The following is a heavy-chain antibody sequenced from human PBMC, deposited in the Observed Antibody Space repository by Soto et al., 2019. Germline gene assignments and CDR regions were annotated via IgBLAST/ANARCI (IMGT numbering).Heavy chain of an antibody. CDR2: IIPIFGTA. J-gene: IGHJ4*02. V-gene: IGHV1-69*13. Sequence: SVKVSCKASGGTFSSYAISWVRQAPGQGLEWMGGIIPIFGTANYAQKFQGRVTITADESTSTAYMELSSLRSEDTAVYYCAREMSIAARLIDYWGQGTLVTVSS. CDR1: GGTFSSYA. D-gene: IGHD6-6*01. CDR3: AREMSIAARLIDY.